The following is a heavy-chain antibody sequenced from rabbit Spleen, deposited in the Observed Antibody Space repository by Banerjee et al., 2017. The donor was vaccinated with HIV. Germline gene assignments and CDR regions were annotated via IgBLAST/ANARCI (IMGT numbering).Heavy chain of an antibody. CDR3: ARDNAGYAGYGSSTL. CDR1: GFSFSSSDW. V-gene: IGHV1S40*01. J-gene: IGHJ3*01. D-gene: IGHD7-1*01. Sequence: QSLEESGGDLVKPGASLTLTCTASGFSFSSSDWIYWVRQAPGKGLEWIGYIDPVFGTTYYASWAKGRFTISKTSSTTVTLQMTSLTVADTATYFCARDNAGYAGYGSSTLWGQGTLVTVS. CDR2: IDPVFGTT.